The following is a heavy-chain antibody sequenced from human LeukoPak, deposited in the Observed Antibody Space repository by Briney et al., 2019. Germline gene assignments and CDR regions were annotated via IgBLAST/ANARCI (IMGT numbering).Heavy chain of an antibody. CDR1: GFTFSNYE. D-gene: IGHD5-24*01. Sequence: GGSLRLSCAASGFTFSNYEMNWVRQAPGKGLEWVPYISSGGSTIYYADSVKGRFTISRDNAKNSLYLQMNSLRAEDTAVYYCARDLAVGRWPLWHFDLWGRGTLVTVSS. J-gene: IGHJ2*01. V-gene: IGHV3-48*03. CDR3: ARDLAVGRWPLWHFDL. CDR2: ISSGGSTI.